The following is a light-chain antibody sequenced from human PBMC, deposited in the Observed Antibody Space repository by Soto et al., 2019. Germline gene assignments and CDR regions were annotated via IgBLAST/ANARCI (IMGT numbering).Light chain of an antibody. V-gene: IGLV3-1*01. J-gene: IGLJ1*01. CDR1: KMGDKY. CDR2: QDS. CDR3: QEIDSSNDV. Sequence: SYELTQPPSVSVSPGKTASITCSGDKMGDKYACWYQQKPGQSPVLVIYQDSKRPSGIPERFSGSNSGNTATLTISGTQAKAESDYYFQEIDSSNDVFGTGTKLTVL.